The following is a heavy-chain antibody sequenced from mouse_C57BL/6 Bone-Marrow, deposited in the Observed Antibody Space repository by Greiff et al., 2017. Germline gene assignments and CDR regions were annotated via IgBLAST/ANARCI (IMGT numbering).Heavy chain of an antibody. Sequence: EVMLVESGGGLVKPGGSLKLSCAASGFTFSDYGMHWVRQAPEKGLEWVAYISSGSSTIYYADTVKGRFTISRDNAKNTLFLQMTSLRSEDTAMYYCTRLNWVYAMDYWGQGTSVTLSS. V-gene: IGHV5-17*01. D-gene: IGHD4-1*01. CDR3: TRLNWVYAMDY. J-gene: IGHJ4*01. CDR2: ISSGSSTI. CDR1: GFTFSDYG.